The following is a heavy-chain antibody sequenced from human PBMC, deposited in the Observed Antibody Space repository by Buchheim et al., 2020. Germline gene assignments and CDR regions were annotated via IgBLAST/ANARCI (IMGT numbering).Heavy chain of an antibody. D-gene: IGHD5-24*01. CDR2: ISYDGSNK. V-gene: IGHV3-30*18. Sequence: QVQLVESGGGVVQPGRSLRLSCAASGFTFSSYGMHWVRQAPGKGLEWVAVISYDGSNKYYADSVKGRFTISRDNSKNTLYLQMNSLRAEDTAVYYCAKDGVARDGYHRYFDYWGQGTL. CDR3: AKDGVARDGYHRYFDY. J-gene: IGHJ4*02. CDR1: GFTFSSYG.